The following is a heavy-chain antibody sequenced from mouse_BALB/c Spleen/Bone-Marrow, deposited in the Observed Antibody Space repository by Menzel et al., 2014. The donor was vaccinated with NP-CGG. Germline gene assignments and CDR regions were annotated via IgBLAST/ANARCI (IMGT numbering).Heavy chain of an antibody. Sequence: VKLQESGPELVKPGALVKISCKASGYTFTSYDINWVKQRPGQGLEWIGWIYPGDGSTKYNGKFKGKATLTADKSSSTAYMQLSSLTSENSAVYFCARSGDSSGYGFAYWGQGTLVTVSA. CDR3: ARSGDSSGYGFAY. D-gene: IGHD3-2*01. CDR1: GYTFTSYD. J-gene: IGHJ3*01. CDR2: IYPGDGST. V-gene: IGHV1S56*01.